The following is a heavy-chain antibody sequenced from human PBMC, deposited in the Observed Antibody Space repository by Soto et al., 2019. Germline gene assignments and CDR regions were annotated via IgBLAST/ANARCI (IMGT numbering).Heavy chain of an antibody. CDR3: ARKRAASWLFDY. D-gene: IGHD5-12*01. CDR1: GFSLTSGGVG. Sequence: GPTLVNPTQTLTLTCTFSGFSLTSGGVGVAWIRQPPGKAPQWLALIYGDDDKRFRPSLKNRLSITRDNSRNEVVLKMTKMDPVDTATFVGARKRAASWLFDYWGRGSLFTVSS. CDR2: IYGDDDK. J-gene: IGHJ4*02. V-gene: IGHV2-5*02.